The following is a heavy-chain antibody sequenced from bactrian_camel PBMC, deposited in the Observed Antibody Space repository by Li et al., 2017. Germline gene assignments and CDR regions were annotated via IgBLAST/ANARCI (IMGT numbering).Heavy chain of an antibody. CDR1: GFTFSSSA. D-gene: IGHD5*01. CDR2: VNIGGRGT. Sequence: VQLVESGGGLVRPGGSLRLSCAASGFTFSSSAMSWVRRAPGKGLEWVSAVNIGGRGTDYSESVKGRFTISQDNASKTVVLQMNSLKPEDTAMYYCTRGTQWVGYHEMAEYWGQGTQVTVS. V-gene: IGHV3S40*01. CDR3: TRGTQWVGYHEMAEY. J-gene: IGHJ4*01.